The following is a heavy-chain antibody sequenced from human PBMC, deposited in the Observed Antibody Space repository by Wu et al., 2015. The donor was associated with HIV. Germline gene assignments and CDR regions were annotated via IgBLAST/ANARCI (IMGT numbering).Heavy chain of an antibody. D-gene: IGHD3-22*01. CDR3: AVSYYDARGYSPLYYFDY. V-gene: IGHV1-18*01. J-gene: IGHJ4*02. CDR1: GYSFSDYG. CDR2: IATHNGNT. Sequence: AQLVQSGAEVKKPGASVKVSCKASGYSFSDYGISWVRQAPGQGLEWMGWIATHNGNTNSAQKVQGRVTLTAETSTSTAFMELRSLRSDDTAVYYCAVSYYDARGYSPLYYFDYWGQGTLVTVSX.